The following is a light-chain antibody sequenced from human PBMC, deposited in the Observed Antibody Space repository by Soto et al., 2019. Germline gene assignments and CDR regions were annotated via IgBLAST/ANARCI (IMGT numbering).Light chain of an antibody. CDR3: GTDHGSGSNFVVV. J-gene: IGLJ2*01. CDR1: GGYINYK. CDR2: VGTGGIVG. Sequence: QSVLTQPPSASASLGASVTLTCTLSGGYINYKVDWYQQRPGKGPRFVMRVGTGGIVGSKGDGIPDRFSVLGSGLNRYLTIKNIQEDDESDYHCGTDHGSGSNFVVVFGGGTKLTVL. V-gene: IGLV9-49*01.